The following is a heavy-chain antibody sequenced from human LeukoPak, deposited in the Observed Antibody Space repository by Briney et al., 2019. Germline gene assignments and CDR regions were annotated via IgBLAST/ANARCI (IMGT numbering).Heavy chain of an antibody. CDR1: GGTCSSYA. V-gene: IGHV1-45*03. Sequence: SVKVSCKASGGTCSSYAISWVRQAPRQALEWMGWITPFNGNTNYAQKFQDRVTITRDRSMSTAYMELSSLRSEDTAMYSCARPDFWSGYYGYYYYMDVWGKGTTVTVSS. J-gene: IGHJ6*03. D-gene: IGHD3-3*01. CDR2: ITPFNGNT. CDR3: ARPDFWSGYYGYYYYMDV.